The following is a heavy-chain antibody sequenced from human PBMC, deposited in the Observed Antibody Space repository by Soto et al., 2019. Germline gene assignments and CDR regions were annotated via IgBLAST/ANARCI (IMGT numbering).Heavy chain of an antibody. CDR2: IWYDGSNK. CDR3: ARVDDRITAPLIDY. V-gene: IGHV3-33*01. Sequence: GGSLRLSCAASGFTFSSYDMHWVRQAPGKGLEWVAVIWYDGSNKYYADSVKGRFTISRDNSKNTLYLQMNSLRAEDTAVYYCARVDDRITAPLIDYWGQGTLVTVSS. D-gene: IGHD1-20*01. J-gene: IGHJ4*02. CDR1: GFTFSSYD.